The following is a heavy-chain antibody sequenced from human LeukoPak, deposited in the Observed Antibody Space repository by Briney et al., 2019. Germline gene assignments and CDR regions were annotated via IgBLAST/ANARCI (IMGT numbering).Heavy chain of an antibody. CDR3: ARDGSLGRVPKTYFDY. D-gene: IGHD3-16*01. CDR1: GFTFSSYG. Sequence: GGSLRLSCAASGFTFSSYGMHWVRQAPGKGLEWVAVIWYDGSNKYYGDSVKGRFTISRDNSKKTLYLQMNSLRVEDTAVYYCARDGSLGRVPKTYFDYWGQGTLVTVSS. CDR2: IWYDGSNK. V-gene: IGHV3-33*01. J-gene: IGHJ4*02.